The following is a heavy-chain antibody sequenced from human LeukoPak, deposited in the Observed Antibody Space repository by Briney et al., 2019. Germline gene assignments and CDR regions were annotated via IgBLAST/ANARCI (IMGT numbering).Heavy chain of an antibody. V-gene: IGHV4-34*01. CDR1: GGSFDTFY. CDR2: INHSGST. Sequence: PSETLSLTCAVYGGSFDTFYWSWIRQPPGKGLEWIGEINHSGSTNYNPSLKSRVTISVDTSKNQFSLKLSSVTAADTAVYYCARGDIVVVPAAKAYYYYMDVWGKGTTVTVSS. CDR3: ARGDIVVVPAAKAYYYYMDV. J-gene: IGHJ6*03. D-gene: IGHD2-2*01.